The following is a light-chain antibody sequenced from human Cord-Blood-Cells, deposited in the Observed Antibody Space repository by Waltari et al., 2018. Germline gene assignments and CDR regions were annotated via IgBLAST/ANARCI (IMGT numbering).Light chain of an antibody. CDR2: AAS. Sequence: DIQMTQSTSSLSESVGDRVTITCRASQSISSYLNWCQQKPGKAPKLLIYAASSLQSGVPSSFSGSGSGTDVTLTISSLQPEDFATYYCQQSDSTPLTFGGGTKVEIK. J-gene: IGKJ4*01. CDR3: QQSDSTPLT. CDR1: QSISSY. V-gene: IGKV1-39*01.